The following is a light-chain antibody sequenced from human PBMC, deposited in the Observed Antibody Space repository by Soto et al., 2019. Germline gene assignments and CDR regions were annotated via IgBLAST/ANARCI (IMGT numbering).Light chain of an antibody. CDR3: QQYNYYSRT. CDR1: QSISRW. J-gene: IGKJ1*01. CDR2: KAA. Sequence: DIQMTQSPSTLSASVGDRVTITCPASQSISRWVAWYQQTPGTAPKLMIDKAASLESGVPSRFSGSGAGTEFTLTISSLQPDDFATYYCQQYNYYSRTFGQGTKVDIK. V-gene: IGKV1-5*03.